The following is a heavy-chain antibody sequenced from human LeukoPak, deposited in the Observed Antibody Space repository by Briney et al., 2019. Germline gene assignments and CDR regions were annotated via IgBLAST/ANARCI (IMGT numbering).Heavy chain of an antibody. CDR3: ARSRRDGEYLFNAFDI. J-gene: IGHJ3*02. CDR2: LSTSSSYI. D-gene: IGHD4-17*01. V-gene: IGHV3-21*01. Sequence: GGSLRLSCAASGFSFSSYNLNWVRQAPGKGLEWVSSLSTSSSYIYYADSVKGRFTVSRDNARNSLELQMNSLRAEDTAVYYCARSRRDGEYLFNAFDIWGQGTMVTVSS. CDR1: GFSFSSYN.